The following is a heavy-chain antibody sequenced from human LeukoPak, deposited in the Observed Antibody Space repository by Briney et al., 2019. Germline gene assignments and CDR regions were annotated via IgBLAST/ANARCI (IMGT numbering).Heavy chain of an antibody. CDR3: ARVLYYYDSSGRIGAFDI. D-gene: IGHD3-22*01. CDR1: GYTFTSYG. CDR2: ISAYNGNT. J-gene: IGHJ3*02. Sequence: ASVKVSCKASGYTFTSYGISWVRQAPGQGLEWMGWISAYNGNTNYAQKLQGRVTMTTDTSTRTAYMELRSLRSDDTAVYYCARVLYYYDSSGRIGAFDIWGQGTMVTVSS. V-gene: IGHV1-18*01.